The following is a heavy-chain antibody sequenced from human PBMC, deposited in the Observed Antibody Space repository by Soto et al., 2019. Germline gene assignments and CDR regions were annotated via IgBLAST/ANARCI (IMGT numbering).Heavy chain of an antibody. V-gene: IGHV4-30-2*01. CDR1: GGSISSGGYS. CDR2: IYHSGST. J-gene: IGHJ4*02. CDR3: ASQSGYSYGCFDY. D-gene: IGHD5-18*01. Sequence: SETLSLTCAVSGGSISSGGYSWSWIRQPPGKGLEWIGYIYHSGSTYYNPSLKSRVTISVDRSKNQFSLKLSSVTAADTAVYYCASQSGYSYGCFDYWGQGTLVTVSS.